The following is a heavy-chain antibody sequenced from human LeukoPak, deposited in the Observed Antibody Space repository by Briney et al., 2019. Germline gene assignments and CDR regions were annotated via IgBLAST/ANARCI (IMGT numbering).Heavy chain of an antibody. J-gene: IGHJ4*02. CDR3: ARRDDESGYYPSSFDY. V-gene: IGHV5-51*01. D-gene: IGHD3-22*01. CDR2: IYSGDSDT. CDR1: AYSFTSYS. Sequence: GEALKISCKGSAYSFTSYSIGWVRQMRGKGLEWMGLIYSGDSDTRYTPSFQGQVTISADKSISTAYLQWSSLKASDTAMYYCARRDDESGYYPSSFDYWGQGTLVTVSS.